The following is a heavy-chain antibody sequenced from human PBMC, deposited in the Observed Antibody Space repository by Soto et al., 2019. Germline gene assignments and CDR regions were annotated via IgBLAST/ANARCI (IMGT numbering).Heavy chain of an antibody. CDR3: AKVVAATHYYGTDL. V-gene: IGHV3-30*18. CDR1: GFTFSSYG. D-gene: IGHD6-13*01. J-gene: IGHJ6*02. Sequence: GGSLSLSCAASGFTFSSYGMHWVRQAPAKGLEWVAVISYDGSNKYYADSVKGRFTISRDNSKNTLYLQMNSLMAEDTAVYYCAKVVAATHYYGTDLWGQGTTVTVSS. CDR2: ISYDGSNK.